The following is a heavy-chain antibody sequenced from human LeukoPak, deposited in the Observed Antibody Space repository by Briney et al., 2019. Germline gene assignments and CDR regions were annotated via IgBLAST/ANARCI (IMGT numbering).Heavy chain of an antibody. CDR3: ARGWPQSYNWNYVEIGWFDP. J-gene: IGHJ5*02. V-gene: IGHV3-30-3*01. CDR1: GFTFSSYA. D-gene: IGHD1-7*01. CDR2: ISYDGSNK. Sequence: GGSLRLSCAASGFTFSSYAMHWVRQAPGKGLEWVAVISYDGSNKYYADSVKGRFTISRDNSKNTLYLQMNSLRAEDTAVYYCARGWPQSYNWNYVEIGWFDPWGQGTLVTVSS.